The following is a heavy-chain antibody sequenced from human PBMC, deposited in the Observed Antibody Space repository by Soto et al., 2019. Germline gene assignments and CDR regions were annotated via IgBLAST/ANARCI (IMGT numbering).Heavy chain of an antibody. D-gene: IGHD1-7*01. J-gene: IGHJ4*02. CDR2: ISYDGSNK. V-gene: IGHV3-30*18. CDR1: GFTFSSYG. CDR3: AKAFNWNYPYYFDY. Sequence: ESGGGVVQPGRSLRLSCAASGFTFSSYGMHWVRQAPGKGLEWVAVISYDGSNKYYADSVKGRFTISRDNSKNTLYLQMNSLRAEDTAVYYCAKAFNWNYPYYFDYWGQGTLVTVSS.